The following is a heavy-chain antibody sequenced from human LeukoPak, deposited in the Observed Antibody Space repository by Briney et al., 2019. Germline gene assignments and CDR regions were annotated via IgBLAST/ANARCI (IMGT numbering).Heavy chain of an antibody. D-gene: IGHD3-22*01. CDR3: AREKVAYYYDSSGPDSS. V-gene: IGHV3-7*01. CDR1: GFTFSSYW. J-gene: IGHJ4*02. Sequence: GSLXLSCAASGFTFSSYWMSWVRQAPGKGLEWVANIKQDGSEKYYVDSVKGRFTISRDNAKNSLYLQMNSLRAEDTAVYYCAREKVAYYYDSSGPDSSWGQGTLVTVSS. CDR2: IKQDGSEK.